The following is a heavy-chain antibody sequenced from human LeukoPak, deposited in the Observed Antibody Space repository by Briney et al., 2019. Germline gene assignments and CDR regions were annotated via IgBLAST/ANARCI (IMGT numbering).Heavy chain of an antibody. CDR3: ARCSGGSCYYDY. J-gene: IGHJ4*02. V-gene: IGHV3-21*01. CDR1: GFTFSNYS. Sequence: PGGSLRLSCAASGFTFSNYSMNWVRQAPGKGLEWVSSISSSSSYIYYADSLKGRFTISRDNAKNSLYLQMNSLRADDTAVYYCARCSGGSCYYDYWGQGTLVTVSS. D-gene: IGHD2-15*01. CDR2: ISSSSSYI.